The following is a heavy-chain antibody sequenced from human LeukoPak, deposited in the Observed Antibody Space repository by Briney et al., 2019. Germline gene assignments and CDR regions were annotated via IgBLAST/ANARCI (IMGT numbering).Heavy chain of an antibody. CDR1: GFTFGNYA. CDR2: INSAGT. D-gene: IGHD6-19*01. Sequence: GGSLRLSCAASGFTFGNYAMSWVRQAPGKGLEWVSAINSAGTYYADSVKGRFTISRDNSKNTLYLQMNSLRPEDTATYYCAKRPPVVAGEWDFYFDYWGQGTLVTVSS. CDR3: AKRPPVVAGEWDFYFDY. V-gene: IGHV3-23*01. J-gene: IGHJ4*02.